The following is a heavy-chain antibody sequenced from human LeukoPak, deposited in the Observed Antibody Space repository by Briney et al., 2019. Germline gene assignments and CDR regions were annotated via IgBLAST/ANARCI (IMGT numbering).Heavy chain of an antibody. J-gene: IGHJ6*02. V-gene: IGHV1-2*06. CDR1: GYTFTGYY. D-gene: IGHD4-17*01. Sequence: ASVKVSCKASGYTFTGYYMHWVRQAPGQGLEWMGRINPNSGGTNYAQKFQGRVTMTRDTSISTAYMELSRLRSDDTAVYYCARETTGYYYGMDVWGQGTTVTVSS. CDR3: ARETTGYYYGMDV. CDR2: INPNSGGT.